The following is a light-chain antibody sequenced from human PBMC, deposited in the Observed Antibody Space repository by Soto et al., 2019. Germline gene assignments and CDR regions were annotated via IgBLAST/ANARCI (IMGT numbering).Light chain of an antibody. J-gene: IGKJ1*01. CDR1: LNIGRY. V-gene: IGKV1-39*01. CDR3: QQGYSYPRT. Sequence: IQMTQSPSSLSASVEDRVTITCRTSLNIGRYLNWYQQKPGRAPTLLIYATSNLQSGVPSRFSGSGSGTDFTLTISSLQPEDFATYYCQQGYSYPRTFGQGTKVDIK. CDR2: ATS.